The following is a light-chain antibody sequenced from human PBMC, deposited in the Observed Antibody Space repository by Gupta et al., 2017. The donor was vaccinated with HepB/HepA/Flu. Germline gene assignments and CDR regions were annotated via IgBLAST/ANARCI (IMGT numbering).Light chain of an antibody. V-gene: IGLV1-40*01. J-gene: IGLJ2*01. CDR3: QSYDSSLSVV. Sequence: QSVLTQPPSVSGAPGQRVTISCTGSSSNIRAGYDVHWYQQLPGTAPKRLTYGNSNRPSGVPDRFSGSKSGASASRAITGLQAEDEADYYCQSYDSSLSVVFGGGTKLTVL. CDR1: SSNIRAGYD. CDR2: GNS.